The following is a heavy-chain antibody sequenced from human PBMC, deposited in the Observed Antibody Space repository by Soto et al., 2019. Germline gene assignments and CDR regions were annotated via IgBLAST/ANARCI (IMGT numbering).Heavy chain of an antibody. Sequence: QVQLVQSGAEVKKPGSSVKVSCKASGGTFSSYAISWVRQAPGQGLEWMGGIIPIFGTANYAQKFQGRVTITADESTSTAYMGLSSLRSEDTAVYYCARRHVSNTAMVRSLEDAFDIWGQGTMVTVSS. D-gene: IGHD5-18*01. CDR3: ARRHVSNTAMVRSLEDAFDI. CDR1: GGTFSSYA. CDR2: IIPIFGTA. V-gene: IGHV1-69*01. J-gene: IGHJ3*02.